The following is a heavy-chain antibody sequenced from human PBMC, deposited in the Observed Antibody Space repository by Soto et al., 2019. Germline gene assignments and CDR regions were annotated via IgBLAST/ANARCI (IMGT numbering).Heavy chain of an antibody. D-gene: IGHD2-21*01. Sequence: RSLTCAVSGGSISSGHYPWTWIRQPPGKGLEWIGYIYPGGKTYYSSSLKSRVTIALDTSKSLVSLRLTSVTAADTAVYFCARLVGVALSPWGQGTLVTVSS. CDR1: GGSISSGHYP. CDR3: ARLVGVALSP. J-gene: IGHJ4*02. CDR2: IYPGGKT. V-gene: IGHV4-30-2*01.